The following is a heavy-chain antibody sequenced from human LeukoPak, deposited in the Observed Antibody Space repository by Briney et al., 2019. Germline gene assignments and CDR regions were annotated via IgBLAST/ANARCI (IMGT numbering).Heavy chain of an antibody. D-gene: IGHD6-13*01. CDR2: ISAYNGNT. CDR1: GYTFTRYG. CDR3: ARREWSSWSFDY. V-gene: IGHV1-18*01. J-gene: IGHJ4*02. Sequence: ASVNVSCKASGYTFTRYGISWVRQAPGQGLEWMGWISAYNGNTNYAQKLQGRVTMTTDTSTSTAYMELRSLRSEDTAVYYCARREWSSWSFDYWGQGTLVTVSS.